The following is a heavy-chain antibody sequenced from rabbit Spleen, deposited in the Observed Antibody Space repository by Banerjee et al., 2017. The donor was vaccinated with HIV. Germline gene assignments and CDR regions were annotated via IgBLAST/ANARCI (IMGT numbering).Heavy chain of an antibody. CDR3: ARNYVNAFDP. CDR2: IDTSDGDT. J-gene: IGHJ2*01. V-gene: IGHV1S45*01. Sequence: QEQLEESGGDLVKPEGSLTLTCTASGFDLSTYYYMCWVRQAPGKGLEWIACIDTSDGDTDYANWPKGRFTISKASSTTVTLKMTSLTAADTATYFCARNYVNAFDPWGQGTLVTVS. D-gene: IGHD1-1*01. CDR1: GFDLSTYYY.